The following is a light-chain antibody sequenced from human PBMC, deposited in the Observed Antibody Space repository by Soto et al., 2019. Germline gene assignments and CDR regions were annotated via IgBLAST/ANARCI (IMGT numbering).Light chain of an antibody. V-gene: IGKV1-5*03. CDR2: KAS. J-gene: IGKJ1*01. CDR1: QSISAW. Sequence: DIHMTQSPSTLSASVGDRVRINCRASQSISAWLAWYQQKPGKAPKLLIYKASTLKSGVPSRFSGSGSGTEFTLTISSLQPDDFATYYCQHYNSYSEAFGQGTKV. CDR3: QHYNSYSEA.